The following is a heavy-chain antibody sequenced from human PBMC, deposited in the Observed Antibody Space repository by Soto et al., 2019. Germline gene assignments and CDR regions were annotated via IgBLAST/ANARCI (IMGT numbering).Heavy chain of an antibody. Sequence: QVQLVQSGAEVEKPGASVEVSCRASGYTFTNFGITWVRQAPGQGLEWMGWISPYNGNRNYARNLQGRVTMTTDTSKNTAYMELRRLRSDDTAVYYCARYDYGWGNYRRNYHYRAMDVWGQGTTVTVSS. V-gene: IGHV1-18*01. J-gene: IGHJ6*02. CDR3: ARYDYGWGNYRRNYHYRAMDV. CDR2: ISPYNGNR. CDR1: GYTFTNFG. D-gene: IGHD3-16*02.